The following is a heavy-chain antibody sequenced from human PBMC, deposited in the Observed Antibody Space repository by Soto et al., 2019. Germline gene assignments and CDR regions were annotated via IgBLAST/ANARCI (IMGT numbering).Heavy chain of an antibody. D-gene: IGHD6-19*01. CDR1: GFTFSSYG. V-gene: IGHV3-30*18. CDR3: AKGHTLHNSGWVFDF. Sequence: QVQLVESGGGVVQPGGSLRLSCAASGFTFSSYGIQWVRQAPGKGLEWVAVISYDGSLIYYADSVKGRFTISRDNSKNTLYLQMNSLRVEDTAVYYCAKGHTLHNSGWVFDFWGQGALVTVSP. CDR2: ISYDGSLI. J-gene: IGHJ4*02.